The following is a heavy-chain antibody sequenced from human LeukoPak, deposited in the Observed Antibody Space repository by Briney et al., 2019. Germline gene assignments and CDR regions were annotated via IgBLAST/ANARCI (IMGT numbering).Heavy chain of an antibody. CDR3: ARYGGSGWVIDN. V-gene: IGHV4-59*08. CDR2: IYNTGAT. Sequence: PSETLSLTCAVYGGSFSGYYWTWIRQPPGKGLEWIGYIYNTGATTYNPSLKSRVTISIDTSKNQFSLKLTSVTAADTAVYYCARYGGSGWVIDNWGQGTLVTVSS. J-gene: IGHJ4*02. D-gene: IGHD6-19*01. CDR1: GGSFSGYY.